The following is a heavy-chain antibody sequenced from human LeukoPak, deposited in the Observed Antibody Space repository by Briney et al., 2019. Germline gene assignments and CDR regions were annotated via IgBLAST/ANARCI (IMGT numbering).Heavy chain of an antibody. CDR2: IYYSGST. CDR1: GGSISSGDYY. J-gene: IGHJ4*02. V-gene: IGHV4-30-4*01. Sequence: SETLSLTCTVSGGSISSGDYYWSWIRQPPGKGLEWIGYIYYSGSTYYNPSLKSRVTISVDTSKNQFSLKLSSVTAADTAVYYCARQSVRVAARASLDYWGQGTLVTVSS. D-gene: IGHD6-6*01. CDR3: ARQSVRVAARASLDY.